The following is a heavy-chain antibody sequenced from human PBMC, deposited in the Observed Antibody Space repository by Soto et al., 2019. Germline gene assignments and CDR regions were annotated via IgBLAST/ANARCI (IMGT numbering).Heavy chain of an antibody. CDR1: GGSISSYY. D-gene: IGHD3-16*01. J-gene: IGHJ6*02. Sequence: QVQLQESGPGLVKPSETLSLTCTVSGGSISSYYWSWIRQPPGKGLEWIGYIYYSGSTNYNPSLKSRATISVDTSKNQFSLKLSSVTAADTAVYYCARHGGGDYYYVMDVWGQGTTVTVSS. V-gene: IGHV4-59*08. CDR2: IYYSGST. CDR3: ARHGGGDYYYVMDV.